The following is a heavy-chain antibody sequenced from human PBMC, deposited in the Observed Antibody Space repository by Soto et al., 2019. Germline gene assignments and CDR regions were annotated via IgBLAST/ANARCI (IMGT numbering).Heavy chain of an antibody. J-gene: IGHJ4*01. V-gene: IGHV1-8*01. Sequence: QVQLVQSGAEVKKPGASVKVSCKASGYTFTSYDINWVRQATGQGLEWMGWMNPNSRNTANAQMFQGRVTMTRNTSISTAYMELSSLRSEDSAVYYGAREVAVAGLGDWGQGTLVSVSS. CDR1: GYTFTSYD. CDR2: MNPNSRNT. CDR3: AREVAVAGLGD. D-gene: IGHD6-19*01.